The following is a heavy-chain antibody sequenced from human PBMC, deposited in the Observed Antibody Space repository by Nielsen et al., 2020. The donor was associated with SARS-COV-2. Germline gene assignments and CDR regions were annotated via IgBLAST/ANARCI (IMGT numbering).Heavy chain of an antibody. J-gene: IGHJ4*02. CDR2: IYYSGST. Sequence: SETLSLTCTVSGGSISSYYWSWIRQHPGKGLEWIGYIYYSGSTYYNPSLKSRVTISVDTSKNQFSLKLSSVTAADTAVYYCARAAGWGWLQAIPPEFDYWGQGTLVTVSS. V-gene: IGHV4-59*01. D-gene: IGHD5-24*01. CDR3: ARAAGWGWLQAIPPEFDY. CDR1: GGSISSYY.